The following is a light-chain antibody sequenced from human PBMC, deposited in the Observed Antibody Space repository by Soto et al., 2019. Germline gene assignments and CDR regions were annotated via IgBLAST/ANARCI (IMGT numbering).Light chain of an antibody. CDR1: QSVGSD. CDR3: QQYGSSPT. CDR2: DIF. V-gene: IGKV3-20*01. J-gene: IGKJ1*01. Sequence: EIVMTQSTATLSVSPGERATLSCRASQSVGSDLAWYQQKPGQAPRLVIYDIFTRATGVPDRFSGSGSGTDFTLTISRLEPEDFAVYYCQQYGSSPTFGQGTKVDIK.